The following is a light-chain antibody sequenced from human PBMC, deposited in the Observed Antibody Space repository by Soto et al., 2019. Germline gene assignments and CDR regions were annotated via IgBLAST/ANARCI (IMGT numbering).Light chain of an antibody. CDR3: QQYHGYSLT. V-gene: IGKV1-5*01. J-gene: IGKJ1*01. CDR2: DAS. Sequence: DIQMTQSPSTLSASVGDRVTITCRASQTISCSLVWYQQKPGKPPKLLIYDASTLQSGVPSRCSSSESGTEFILTISGLQPDYFATYYCQQYHGYSLTFGQGTKVEI. CDR1: QTISCS.